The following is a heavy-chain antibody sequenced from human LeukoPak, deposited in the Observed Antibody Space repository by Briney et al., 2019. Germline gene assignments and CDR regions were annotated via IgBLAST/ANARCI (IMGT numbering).Heavy chain of an antibody. J-gene: IGHJ5*02. D-gene: IGHD4-17*01. CDR2: IRHDGSLI. Sequence: PGGSLRLSCVASGFSFKTDGMHWVRQAPGKGLERVAHIRHDGSLIYYSDSAKGRFTISRDNTKNTLYLQMNSLISDASGFYYCTGGVDYDSNTRLPKFNWFDLWGQGSLVTVSS. CDR1: GFSFKTDG. CDR3: TGGVDYDSNTRLPKFNWFDL. V-gene: IGHV3-30*02.